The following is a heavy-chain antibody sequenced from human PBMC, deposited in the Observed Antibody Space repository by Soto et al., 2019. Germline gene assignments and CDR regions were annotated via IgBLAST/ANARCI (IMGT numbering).Heavy chain of an antibody. CDR1: GGSISNYY. D-gene: IGHD2-15*01. V-gene: IGHV4-4*07. CDR2: IYSTGST. Sequence: QVHLQESGPGLVKPSETLSITCSVSGGSISNYYWSWIRQPAGKRLEWIGRIYSTGSTNYNPSLKSRVTMSLDTSQKQIALQLTSVTAADTAVYYCAREAFSGGVWSFDLWGRGTLVTGSS. J-gene: IGHJ2*01. CDR3: AREAFSGGVWSFDL.